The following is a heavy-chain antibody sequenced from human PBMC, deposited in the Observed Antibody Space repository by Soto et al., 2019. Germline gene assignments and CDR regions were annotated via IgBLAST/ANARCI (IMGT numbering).Heavy chain of an antibody. CDR1: GGTFSMYA. J-gene: IGHJ4*02. CDR3: AREVEYGRVH. V-gene: IGHV1-69*13. CDR2: IIPIFGTA. D-gene: IGHD1-1*01. Sequence: SVKVSCKASGGTFSMYAISCVRQSPGQGLEWMGGIIPIFGTANYAQKFQGRVTITADESTSTAYMELSSLRSEDTAVYYCAREVEYGRVHWGQGTLVTVSS.